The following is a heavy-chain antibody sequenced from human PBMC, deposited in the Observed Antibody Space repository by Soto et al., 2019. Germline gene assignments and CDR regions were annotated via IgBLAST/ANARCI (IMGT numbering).Heavy chain of an antibody. Sequence: SETLSLTCTVSGDSISTADYYWNWIRQPPGKGLEWIGYIYYSGNTYYIPSLKSRVTISVDTSENQISLKLNSVTAADTAVYYCARGIYSTSSFFDSWGQGTLVTVS. CDR2: IYYSGNT. CDR3: ARGIYSTSSFFDS. D-gene: IGHD6-6*01. V-gene: IGHV4-30-4*01. J-gene: IGHJ4*02. CDR1: GDSISTADYY.